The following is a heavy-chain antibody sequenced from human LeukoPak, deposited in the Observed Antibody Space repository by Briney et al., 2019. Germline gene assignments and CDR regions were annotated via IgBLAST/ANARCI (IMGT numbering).Heavy chain of an antibody. CDR3: ARDLLGDGWFDP. CDR1: GFTLSRYW. J-gene: IGHJ5*02. D-gene: IGHD2-21*02. Sequence: GGSLRLSCAASGFTLSRYWMSWVRQAPGKGLEWVANIKQDGRVKYYVDSVKGRFTISRDNAKNSLYLQMNSLRAEDTAVYYCARDLLGDGWFDPWGQGTLVTVSS. CDR2: IKQDGRVK. V-gene: IGHV3-7*01.